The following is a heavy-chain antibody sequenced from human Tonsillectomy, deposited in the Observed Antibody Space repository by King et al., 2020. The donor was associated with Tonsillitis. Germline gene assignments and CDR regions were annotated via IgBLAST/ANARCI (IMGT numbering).Heavy chain of an antibody. D-gene: IGHD4-17*01. V-gene: IGHV4-31*03. CDR1: GGSISSGGYY. Sequence: HVPLQESGPGLVKPSQTLSLTCTVSGGSISSGGYYWSWIRQHPGKGLEWIGYISYSGSAYFNPSLKSRVTISLDTSKNQFSLKLSSVTAADTAVYYCASTAPPYYYYYMDVWGKGTTVTVSS. CDR2: ISYSGSA. J-gene: IGHJ6*03. CDR3: ASTAPPYYYYYMDV.